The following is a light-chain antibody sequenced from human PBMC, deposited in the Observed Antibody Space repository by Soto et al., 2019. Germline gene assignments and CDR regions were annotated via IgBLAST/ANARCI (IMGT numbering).Light chain of an antibody. CDR3: YSTDSSGYLGV. CDR1: ALPKKF. J-gene: IGLJ2*01. CDR2: EDS. Sequence: SYELTQAPSLSVSPGQTARITCSGDALPKKFAYWSQQKSGQAPVLVIYEDSKRPSGIPERFFGSSSGTLATLTISGAQVEEDADYYFYSTDSSGYLGVFGGGTQLTVL. V-gene: IGLV3-10*01.